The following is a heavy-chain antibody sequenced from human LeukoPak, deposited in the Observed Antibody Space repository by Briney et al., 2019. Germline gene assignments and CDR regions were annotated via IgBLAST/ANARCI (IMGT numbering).Heavy chain of an antibody. CDR2: IYYSGST. D-gene: IGHD3-10*01. V-gene: IGHV4-39*01. Sequence: SETLPLTCTVSGGSISSRPYYWGWIRQPPGKGLEWIVTIYYSGSTYYNPSLKSRVTISVDPSKNQFALTLTSVTAAGTAVYYCARPVPSRLGWFDPWGQGTLVTVSS. CDR1: GGSISSRPYY. CDR3: ARPVPSRLGWFDP. J-gene: IGHJ5*02.